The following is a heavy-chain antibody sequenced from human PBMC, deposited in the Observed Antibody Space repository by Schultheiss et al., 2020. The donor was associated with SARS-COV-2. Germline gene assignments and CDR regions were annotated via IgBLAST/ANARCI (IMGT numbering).Heavy chain of an antibody. D-gene: IGHD3-10*01. J-gene: IGHJ4*02. V-gene: IGHV4-30-4*07. CDR1: GGSISSGGYS. CDR3: ARGVHGSGTDY. CDR2: IYYSGST. Sequence: SETLSLTCAVSGGSISSGGYSWSWIRQPPGKGLEWIGYIYYSGSTNYNPSLKSRVTISVDTSKNQFSLKLSSVTAADTAVYYCARGVHGSGTDYWGQGTLVTVSS.